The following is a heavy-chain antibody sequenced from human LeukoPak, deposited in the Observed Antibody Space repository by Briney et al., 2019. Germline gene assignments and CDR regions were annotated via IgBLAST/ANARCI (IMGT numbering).Heavy chain of an antibody. J-gene: IGHJ6*03. V-gene: IGHV4-59*01. D-gene: IGHD1-1*01. CDR3: ARLYQQSKWKYYYRYMDI. CDR1: GASFSTNY. Sequence: SETLSLTCSVSGASFSTNYWSWIRQPPGRGLEWIGYVFDSGSTNYNPSLKSRVTISVDTSTKQFSLRLSSVTAADTAVYYCARLYQQSKWKYYYRYMDIWGKGTAVTVSS. CDR2: VFDSGST.